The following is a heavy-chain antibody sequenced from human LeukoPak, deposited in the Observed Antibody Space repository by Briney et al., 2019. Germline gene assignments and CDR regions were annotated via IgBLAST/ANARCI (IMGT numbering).Heavy chain of an antibody. CDR3: ARGRFPTKRSAYYYGAFDI. V-gene: IGHV1-46*01. CDR2: VNPSGGST. CDR1: GGTFSSYA. J-gene: IGHJ3*02. D-gene: IGHD3-22*01. Sequence: GASVKVSCKASGGTFSSYAISWVRQAPGQGLEWMGIVNPSGGSTSYAQKFQGRVTMTRDTSTSTVYMELSSLRSEDTALYYCARGRFPTKRSAYYYGAFDIWGQGTMVTVSS.